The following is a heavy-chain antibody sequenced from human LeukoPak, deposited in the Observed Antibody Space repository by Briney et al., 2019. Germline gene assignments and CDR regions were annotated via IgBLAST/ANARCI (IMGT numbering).Heavy chain of an antibody. Sequence: ASVKVSCKASGYTFTSYGISWVRQAPGEGLEWMGWISAYNGNTNYAQKLQGRVTMTTDTSTSTAYMELRSLRSDDTAVYYCASGRIAVAGADFDYWGQGTLVTVSS. CDR1: GYTFTSYG. CDR2: ISAYNGNT. CDR3: ASGRIAVAGADFDY. D-gene: IGHD6-19*01. J-gene: IGHJ4*02. V-gene: IGHV1-18*01.